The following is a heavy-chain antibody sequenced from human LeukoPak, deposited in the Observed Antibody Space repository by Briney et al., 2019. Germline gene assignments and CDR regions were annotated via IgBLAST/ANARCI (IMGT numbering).Heavy chain of an antibody. CDR2: ISWNSGSI. J-gene: IGHJ5*02. D-gene: IGHD3-3*01. CDR1: GFTFDDYA. Sequence: GGSLRLPCAASGFTFDDYAMHWVRQAPGKGLEWVSGISWNSGSIGYADSVKGRFTISRDNAKNSLYLQMNSLRAEDTALYYCAKDGYDSFAPWGQGTLVTVSS. V-gene: IGHV3-9*01. CDR3: AKDGYDSFAP.